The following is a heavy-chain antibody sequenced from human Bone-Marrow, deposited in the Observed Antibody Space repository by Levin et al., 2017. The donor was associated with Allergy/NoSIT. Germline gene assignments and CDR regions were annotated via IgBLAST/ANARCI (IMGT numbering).Heavy chain of an antibody. J-gene: IGHJ6*02. Sequence: GESLKISCAASGFTFSMYGMHWVRQAPGKGLEWVAVISYDGSNKYYADSVKGRFAISRDNSKNTLHLQMNSLRGEDTAVYYCAKDHHGYRSYYYGLDVWGQGTTVTVSS. CDR3: AKDHHGYRSYYYGLDV. D-gene: IGHD5-24*01. V-gene: IGHV3-30*18. CDR2: ISYDGSNK. CDR1: GFTFSMYG.